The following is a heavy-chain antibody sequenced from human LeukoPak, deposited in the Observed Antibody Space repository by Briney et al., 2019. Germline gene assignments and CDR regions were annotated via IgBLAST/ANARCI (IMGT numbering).Heavy chain of an antibody. CDR1: GFTFSSYS. D-gene: IGHD4-17*01. Sequence: GGSLRLSCAASGFTFSSYSMNWVRQAPGKGLEWVSSISSSSSYIYYADSVKGRFTISRDNAKNSLYLQMNSLRAEDTAVYYCARPWSDYGDYYDYWGQGTLVTVSS. J-gene: IGHJ4*02. CDR3: ARPWSDYGDYYDY. V-gene: IGHV3-21*01. CDR2: ISSSSSYI.